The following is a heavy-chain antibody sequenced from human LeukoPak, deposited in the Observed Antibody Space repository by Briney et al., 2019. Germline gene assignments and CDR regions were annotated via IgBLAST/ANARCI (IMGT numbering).Heavy chain of an antibody. V-gene: IGHV3-23*01. Sequence: QPGGSLRLSCAASGFTFSSYAMSWVRQAPGKGLEWVSAISGSGGSTYYADSVKGRFTISRDNSKNTLYLQMNSLRAEDTAVYYCAKDTTWYYDSSGYYVFDYWGQGTLVTVSS. J-gene: IGHJ4*02. CDR1: GFTFSSYA. CDR2: ISGSGGST. D-gene: IGHD3-22*01. CDR3: AKDTTWYYDSSGYYVFDY.